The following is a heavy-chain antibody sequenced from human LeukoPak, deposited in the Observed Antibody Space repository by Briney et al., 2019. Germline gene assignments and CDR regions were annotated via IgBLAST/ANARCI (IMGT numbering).Heavy chain of an antibody. V-gene: IGHV1-18*01. CDR2: ISAYNGNT. CDR1: GYTFTSYG. Sequence: ASVKVSCKASGYTFTSYGISWVRQAPGQGLEWMGWISAYNGNTNYAQKLQGRVTMTTDTSTSTAYMELRSLRSDDTAVYYCARSIAAANYYYYYYVDVWGKGTTVTVSS. J-gene: IGHJ6*03. CDR3: ARSIAAANYYYYYYVDV. D-gene: IGHD6-13*01.